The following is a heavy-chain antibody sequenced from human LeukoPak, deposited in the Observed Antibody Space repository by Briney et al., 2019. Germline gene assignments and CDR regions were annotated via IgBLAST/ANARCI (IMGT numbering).Heavy chain of an antibody. D-gene: IGHD2-2*01. J-gene: IGHJ4*02. CDR2: IYYSGST. Sequence: SQTLSLTCTVSGGSISSGDYYWSWIRQPPGKGLEWIGYIYYSGSTYYNPSLKSRVSISVDTSKNQFSLKLSSVTAADTAVYYSARGVVPAAIAFDYWGQGTLVTVSS. CDR1: GGSISSGDYY. CDR3: ARGVVPAAIAFDY. V-gene: IGHV4-30-4*08.